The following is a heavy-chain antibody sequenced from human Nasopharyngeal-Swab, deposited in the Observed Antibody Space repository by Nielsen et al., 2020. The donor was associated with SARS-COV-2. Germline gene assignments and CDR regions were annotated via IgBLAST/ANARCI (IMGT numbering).Heavy chain of an antibody. Sequence: WIRQPPGKGLEWIGYIYYSGSTYYNPSLKSRVTISVDTSKNQFSLKLSSVTAADTAVYYCARGGAARPGFDYWGQRTPVTVSS. CDR3: ARGGAARPGFDY. V-gene: IGHV4-31*02. J-gene: IGHJ4*02. D-gene: IGHD6-6*01. CDR2: IYYSGST.